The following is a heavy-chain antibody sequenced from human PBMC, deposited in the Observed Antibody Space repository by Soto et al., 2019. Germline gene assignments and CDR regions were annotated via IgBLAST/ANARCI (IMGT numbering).Heavy chain of an antibody. J-gene: IGHJ4*02. Sequence: QVQLVQSGAEVKKPGSSVKVSCKASGGTFSSYTISWVRQAPGQGLEWMGRIIPILGIANYAQKFQGRVTSTADKSTSTAYMELSSVRSEDTAVYYCASCVGAATPLLFDYWGQGTLVTVSS. CDR2: IIPILGIA. V-gene: IGHV1-69*02. D-gene: IGHD2-15*01. CDR3: ASCVGAATPLLFDY. CDR1: GGTFSSYT.